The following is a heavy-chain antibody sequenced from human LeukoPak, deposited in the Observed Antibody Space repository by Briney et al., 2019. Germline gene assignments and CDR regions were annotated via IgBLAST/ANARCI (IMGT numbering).Heavy chain of an antibody. D-gene: IGHD3-9*01. J-gene: IGHJ4*02. CDR1: DDSITIYY. CDR3: ARVPAYYDILTGYSLDGFDY. V-gene: IGHV4-59*01. Sequence: SETLSLTCTVSDDSITIYYWTWIRQPPGKGLEWIGYIDHTGSTNYNPSLNSRVTISRDTSKNHFSLELSSVTAADTAVYYCARVPAYYDILTGYSLDGFDYWGQGTLVTVSS. CDR2: IDHTGST.